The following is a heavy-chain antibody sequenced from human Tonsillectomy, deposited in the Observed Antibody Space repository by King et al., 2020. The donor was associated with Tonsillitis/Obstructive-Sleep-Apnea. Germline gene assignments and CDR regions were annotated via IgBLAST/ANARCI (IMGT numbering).Heavy chain of an antibody. CDR2: IYWDDDK. V-gene: IGHV2-5*02. D-gene: IGHD2-2*01. Sequence: TLKESGPTLVKPTQTLTLTCTFSGFSLSTSGVGVGWIRQPPGKALEWLALIYWDDDKRYSPSLKSRLTITKDTSKNQVVLTMTNMDPLDTATYYCADKGCSSTSCPYGMDVWGQGTTVTVSS. CDR1: GFSLSTSGVG. J-gene: IGHJ6*02. CDR3: ADKGCSSTSCPYGMDV.